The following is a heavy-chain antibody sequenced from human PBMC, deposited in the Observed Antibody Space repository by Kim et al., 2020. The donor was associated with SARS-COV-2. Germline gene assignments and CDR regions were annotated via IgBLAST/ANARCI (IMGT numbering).Heavy chain of an antibody. D-gene: IGHD6-13*01. V-gene: IGHV4-31*02. CDR3: ARGGAAAVPFDY. J-gene: IGHJ4*02. Sequence: YDNPSLKSRVTISVDTSKNQFSLKLSSVTAADTAVYYCARGGAAAVPFDYWGQGTLVTVSS.